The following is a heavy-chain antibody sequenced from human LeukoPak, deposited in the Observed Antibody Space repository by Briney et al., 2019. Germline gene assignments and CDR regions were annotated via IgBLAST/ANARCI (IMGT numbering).Heavy chain of an antibody. V-gene: IGHV4-59*08. D-gene: IGHD6-13*01. CDR2: TYYSGST. Sequence: SETLSLTCTVSGGSISSYYWSWIRQPPGKGLEWIGYTYYSGSTNYNPSLKSRVTISVDTSKNQFSLKLSSVTAADTAVYYCARHFAIGSSWPYYFDYWGQGTLVTVSS. CDR3: ARHFAIGSSWPYYFDY. CDR1: GGSISSYY. J-gene: IGHJ4*02.